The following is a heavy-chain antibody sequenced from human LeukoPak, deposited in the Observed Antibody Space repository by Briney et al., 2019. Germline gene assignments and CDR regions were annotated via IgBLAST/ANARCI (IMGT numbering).Heavy chain of an antibody. Sequence: SQTLSLTCTVSAVSISSGGYYWRWIRQHPGKGLEWIGYIYYSGSTYYNPSLKSRVTISVDTSKNQFSLKLSSVTAADTAVYYCARGQLEAAGTSYWFDPWGQGTLVTVSS. J-gene: IGHJ5*02. CDR3: ARGQLEAAGTSYWFDP. CDR1: AVSISSGGYY. D-gene: IGHD6-13*01. V-gene: IGHV4-31*03. CDR2: IYYSGST.